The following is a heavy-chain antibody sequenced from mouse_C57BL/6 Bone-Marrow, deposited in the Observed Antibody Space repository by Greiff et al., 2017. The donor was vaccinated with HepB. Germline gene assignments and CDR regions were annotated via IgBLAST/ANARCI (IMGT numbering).Heavy chain of an antibody. V-gene: IGHV1-80*01. Sequence: VQLQQSGAELVKPGASVKISCKASGYAFSSYWMNWVKQRPGKGLEWIGQIYPGDGDTNYNGKFKGKATLTADKSSSTAYMQLSSLTSEDSAVYFCAREGLLRGDYYAMDYWGQGTSVTVSS. D-gene: IGHD2-3*01. CDR1: GYAFSSYW. CDR2: IYPGDGDT. CDR3: AREGLLRGDYYAMDY. J-gene: IGHJ4*01.